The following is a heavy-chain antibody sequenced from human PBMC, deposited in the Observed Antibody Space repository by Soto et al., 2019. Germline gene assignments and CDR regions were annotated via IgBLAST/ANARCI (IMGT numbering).Heavy chain of an antibody. CDR2: IKSDGSGT. Sequence: EVQLVESGGGLVQPGGSLTLSCAASGFTFSSYWMHWVRQAPGKGLVWVARIKSDGSGTIYADSVKGRLTISRDNARNTLYRQMNSLRAEDTAVYFCARGDGDYYDGNGYLGRHWGQGPLVTVSS. CDR3: ARGDGDYYDGNGYLGRH. CDR1: GFTFSSYW. J-gene: IGHJ4*02. V-gene: IGHV3-74*01. D-gene: IGHD3-22*01.